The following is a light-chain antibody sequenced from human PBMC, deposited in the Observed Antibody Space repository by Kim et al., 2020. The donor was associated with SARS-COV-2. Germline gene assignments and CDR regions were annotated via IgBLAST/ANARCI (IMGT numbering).Light chain of an antibody. CDR3: QQRSTWLFT. Sequence: EIVLTQSPATLSLSPGERATLSCRASQSVTAYLAWHQQKPGQAPRLLIYEASKRATGIPARFSGSGSGTDFTLTISSLEPEDFATYYCQQRSTWLFTFGQGTKLEI. CDR1: QSVTAY. CDR2: EAS. J-gene: IGKJ2*01. V-gene: IGKV3-11*01.